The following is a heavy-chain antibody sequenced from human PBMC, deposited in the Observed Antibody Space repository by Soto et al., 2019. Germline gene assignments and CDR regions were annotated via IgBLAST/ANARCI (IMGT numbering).Heavy chain of an antibody. D-gene: IGHD2-8*01. V-gene: IGHV1-18*01. Sequence: ASVKVSCKASGYSFSTYGISWVRQAPGQGLEWMGWISGYNGDTNYAQKFQGRVTMTIDTSTTTAYLELRRLTYEDTAVYFCAKNGHPPYYYYGMDVWGQGTTVTVAS. J-gene: IGHJ6*02. CDR2: ISGYNGDT. CDR1: GYSFSTYG. CDR3: AKNGHPPYYYYGMDV.